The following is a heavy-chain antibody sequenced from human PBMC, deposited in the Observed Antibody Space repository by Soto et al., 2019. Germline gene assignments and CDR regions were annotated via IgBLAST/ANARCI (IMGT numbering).Heavy chain of an antibody. V-gene: IGHV3-7*01. Sequence: GGSLRLSCAASGFAFSNYWMSWLRQAPGKGLEWVANINQDGNKKYYVDSMKGRFTVSRDNAKKSLYLQMNSLRAEDTAVYYCAKRGPDSYGRHSWGQGTLVTVSS. CDR1: GFAFSNYW. CDR2: INQDGNKK. CDR3: AKRGPDSYGRHS. D-gene: IGHD5-18*01. J-gene: IGHJ4*02.